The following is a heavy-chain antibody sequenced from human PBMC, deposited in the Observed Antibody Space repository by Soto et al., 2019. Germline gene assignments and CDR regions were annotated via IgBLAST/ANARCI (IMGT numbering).Heavy chain of an antibody. J-gene: IGHJ6*03. CDR2: VYYSGRT. CDR1: GDSINSGGYY. D-gene: IGHD2-2*01. Sequence: QVHLQESGPGLVKPSQTLSLTCSVSGDSINSGGYYWSWIRQHPGEGLEYMGYVYYSGRTSYNPSLKSRRAMALDTSQNQGSLTLTSVTAADTAVYYCARFAEPAVRRETDHDYKDVWGKGTAVTVS. CDR3: ARFAEPAVRRETDHDYKDV. V-gene: IGHV4-31*03.